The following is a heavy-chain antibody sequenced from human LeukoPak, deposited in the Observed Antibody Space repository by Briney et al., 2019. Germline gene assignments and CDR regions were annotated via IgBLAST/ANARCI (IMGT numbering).Heavy chain of an antibody. D-gene: IGHD6-6*01. CDR1: GFTFSDYY. Sequence: GSLRLSCAASGFTFSDYYMSWIRQAPGKGLEWVSYISSSGSTIYYADSVKGRFTISRDNAKNSLYLQMNSLRAEDTAVYYCARAIAATSPPFDYWGQGTLVTVSS. CDR2: ISSSGSTI. V-gene: IGHV3-11*01. J-gene: IGHJ4*02. CDR3: ARAIAATSPPFDY.